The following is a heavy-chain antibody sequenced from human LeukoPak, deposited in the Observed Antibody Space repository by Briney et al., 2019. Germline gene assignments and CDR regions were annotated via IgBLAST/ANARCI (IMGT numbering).Heavy chain of an antibody. CDR2: LYSGGNT. J-gene: IGHJ4*02. D-gene: IGHD5-18*01. CDR1: GFIVSSNY. V-gene: IGHV3-66*01. CDR3: ARVGSGDIYGYGDY. Sequence: GGSLRLSCAASGFIVSSNYMSWVRQAPGKGLEWVSVLYSGGNTYYADSVKGRFTISRDDSKNTLYLQMSSLRVEDTAVYYCARVGSGDIYGYGDYWGQGTLVTVSS.